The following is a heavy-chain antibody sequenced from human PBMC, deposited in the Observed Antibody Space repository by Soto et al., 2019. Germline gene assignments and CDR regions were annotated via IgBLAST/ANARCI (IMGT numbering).Heavy chain of an antibody. CDR3: ARTRILTIFGVVIISWFDP. CDR2: MNPNSGNT. V-gene: IGHV1-8*01. D-gene: IGHD3-3*01. Sequence: ASVKVSCKASGYTFTSYDINWVRQATGQGLEWMGWMNPNSGNTGYAQKFQGRVTMTRNTSISTAYMELSSLRSEDTAVYYCARTRILTIFGVVIISWFDPWGQGTLVTVPS. J-gene: IGHJ5*02. CDR1: GYTFTSYD.